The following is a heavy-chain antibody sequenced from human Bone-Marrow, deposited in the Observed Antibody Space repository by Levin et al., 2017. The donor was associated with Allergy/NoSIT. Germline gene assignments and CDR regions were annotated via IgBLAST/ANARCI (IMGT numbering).Heavy chain of an antibody. J-gene: IGHJ4*02. V-gene: IGHV3-48*02. CDR2: ISRSSSTI. CDR3: ARPDCSGTSCYNFFDS. Sequence: GGSLRLSCAASGFTFSRYSMNWVRQAPGRGLEWVSYISRSSSTISYADSVKGRFTISRDNAKNSLYLQMNSLRDEDTAVYYCARPDCSGTSCYNFFDSWGQGTLVTVSS. CDR1: GFTFSRYS. D-gene: IGHD2-2*01.